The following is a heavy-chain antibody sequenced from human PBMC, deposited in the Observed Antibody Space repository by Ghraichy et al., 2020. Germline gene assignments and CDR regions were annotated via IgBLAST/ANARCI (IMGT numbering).Heavy chain of an antibody. CDR1: GFTVSRNY. Sequence: GESLNISCAVSGFTVSRNYMSWVRQAPGKGLEWVSVIYSGGHTYYADSVKGRFTISRDNSRNTLYLQMNSLRGDDTAVYFCASARIPIAEAGGVSDYWGQGTLVTVSS. J-gene: IGHJ1*01. D-gene: IGHD6-13*01. CDR2: IYSGGHT. CDR3: ASARIPIAEAGGVSDY. V-gene: IGHV3-53*01.